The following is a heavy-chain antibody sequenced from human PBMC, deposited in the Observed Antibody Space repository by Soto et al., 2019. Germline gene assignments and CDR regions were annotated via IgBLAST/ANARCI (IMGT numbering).Heavy chain of an antibody. J-gene: IGHJ4*02. V-gene: IGHV1-69*01. CDR3: ARERHQPAVGLYFDS. CDR1: GDAFTNYI. Sequence: QVQLVQSGAEVKKPGSSVKVSCKASGDAFTNYIFDWVRQAPGQGLEWMGGIIPMFGTPKYAQTFQDRVTNSADVSTGTAYVELTSLRFYDTAVYNCARERHQPAVGLYFDSWSEGTRVTVSS. D-gene: IGHD1-26*01. CDR2: IIPMFGTP.